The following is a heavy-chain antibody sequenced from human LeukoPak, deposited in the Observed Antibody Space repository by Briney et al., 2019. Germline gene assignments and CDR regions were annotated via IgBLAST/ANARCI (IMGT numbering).Heavy chain of an antibody. V-gene: IGHV3-30*18. Sequence: GGSLRLSCAGSGFIFSTYAMSWVRQAPGKGLEWVAVISYDGSNKYYADSVKGRFTISRDNSKNTLYLQMNSLRAEDTAVYYCAKDYCGGDCYPDYWGQGTLVTVSS. CDR3: AKDYCGGDCYPDY. J-gene: IGHJ4*02. D-gene: IGHD2-21*02. CDR2: ISYDGSNK. CDR1: GFIFSTYA.